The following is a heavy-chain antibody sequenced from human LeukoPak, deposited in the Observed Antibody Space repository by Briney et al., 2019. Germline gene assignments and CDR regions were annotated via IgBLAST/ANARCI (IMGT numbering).Heavy chain of an antibody. CDR2: IKEDGSEK. Sequence: GGSLRLSCAASGFTFSGYWMSWVRQAPGKGLEWVANIKEDGSEKHYVDSVEGRFTISIDNARNSLYLQMNSLRAEDTAVYYCAKDRNPYYSRGFDIWGQGTMVTVSS. CDR3: AKDRNPYYSRGFDI. J-gene: IGHJ3*02. D-gene: IGHD3-10*01. CDR1: GFTFSGYW. V-gene: IGHV3-7*04.